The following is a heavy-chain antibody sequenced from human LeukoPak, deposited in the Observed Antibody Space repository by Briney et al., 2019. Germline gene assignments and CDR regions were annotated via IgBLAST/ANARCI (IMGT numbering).Heavy chain of an antibody. CDR2: IYTSGST. D-gene: IGHD3-10*01. CDR3: ARDLPYYYGSGSTQDYYYMDV. Sequence: SETLSLTCTVSGGSISSYYWSWIRQPAGKGLEWIGRIYTSGSTNYNPSLKSRVTMSVDTSKNQFSLKLSSVTAADPAVYYCARDLPYYYGSGSTQDYYYMDVWGKGTTVTVSS. CDR1: GGSISSYY. V-gene: IGHV4-4*07. J-gene: IGHJ6*03.